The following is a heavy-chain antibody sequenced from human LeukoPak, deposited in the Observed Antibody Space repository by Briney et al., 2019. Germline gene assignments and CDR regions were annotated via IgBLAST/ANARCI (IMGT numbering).Heavy chain of an antibody. D-gene: IGHD2-21*02. CDR2: INPSGGST. CDR3: ARDAGLAYCGGDCYDREFYLDY. CDR1: GYTFTSYY. J-gene: IGHJ4*02. Sequence: GASVKVSCKASGYTFTSYYMHRVRQAPGQGLEWMGIINPSGGSTSYAQKFQGRVTITADESTSTAYMELSSLRSEDTAVYYCARDAGLAYCGGDCYDREFYLDYWGQGTLVTVSS. V-gene: IGHV1-46*01.